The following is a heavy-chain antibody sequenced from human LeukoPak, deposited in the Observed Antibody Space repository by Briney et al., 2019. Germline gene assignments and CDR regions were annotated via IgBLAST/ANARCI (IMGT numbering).Heavy chain of an antibody. J-gene: IGHJ4*02. V-gene: IGHV3-33*01. D-gene: IGHD6-13*01. CDR1: GFTFSNSG. CDR3: TRERKSGIAAFDY. CDR2: IWYDGINK. Sequence: PGGSLRLSCAASGFTFSNSGMHWIRQAPGKGLEWVAVIWYDGINKFHADSVRGRFTISRDNSKNTVYLQMNSLRAEDTAVYYCTRERKSGIAAFDYWGQGTLVTVSS.